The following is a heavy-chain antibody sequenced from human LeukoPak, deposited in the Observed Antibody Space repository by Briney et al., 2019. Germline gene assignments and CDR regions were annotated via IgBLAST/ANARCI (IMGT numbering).Heavy chain of an antibody. Sequence: ASVKVSCTASGYTFTSYYMHWVRQAPGQGLEWMGIINPSGGSTSYAQEFQGRVTMTRDTSTSTVYMELSSLRSEDTAVYYCASTPLFSGWYDYWGQGTLVTVSS. CDR3: ASTPLFSGWYDY. D-gene: IGHD6-19*01. J-gene: IGHJ4*02. CDR2: INPSGGST. V-gene: IGHV1-46*01. CDR1: GYTFTSYY.